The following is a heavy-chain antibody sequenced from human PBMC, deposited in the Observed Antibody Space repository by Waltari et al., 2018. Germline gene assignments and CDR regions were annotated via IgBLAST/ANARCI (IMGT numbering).Heavy chain of an antibody. CDR1: GFSFSSYE. D-gene: IGHD2-15*01. J-gene: IGHJ4*02. CDR3: ARVRVVMGEGVY. CDR2: MNSGGSTK. Sequence: EVRLVESGGNLVQPGGSLRLSCAASGFSFSSYEMNWVRQAPGWGLWWVSSMNSGGSTKYDAASVKGRFTISRDNAKNSLYLQMNSLRADDTAVYYCARVRVVMGEGVYWGQGTLVTVSS. V-gene: IGHV3-48*03.